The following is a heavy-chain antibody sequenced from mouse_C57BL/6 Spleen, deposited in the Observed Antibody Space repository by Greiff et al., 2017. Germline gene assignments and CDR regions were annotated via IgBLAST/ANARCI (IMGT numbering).Heavy chain of an antibody. Sequence: VKLQESGAELVRPGASVTLSCKASGYTFTDYEMHWVKQTPVHGLEWIGAIDPETGGTAYNQKFKGKAILTADKSSSTAYMELRSLTSEDSAVYYCTSSAQATMDYWGQGTSVTVSS. J-gene: IGHJ4*01. CDR2: IDPETGGT. CDR3: TSSAQATMDY. V-gene: IGHV1-15*01. CDR1: GYTFTDYE. D-gene: IGHD3-2*02.